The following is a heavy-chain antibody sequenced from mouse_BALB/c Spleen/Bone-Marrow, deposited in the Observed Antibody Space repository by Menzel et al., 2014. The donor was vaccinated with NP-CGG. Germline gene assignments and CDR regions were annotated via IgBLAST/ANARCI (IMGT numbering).Heavy chain of an antibody. J-gene: IGHJ1*01. Sequence: EVKLQESGGGLVQPGGSLKLSCAASGFGFSRYWMSWVRQAPGKGLEWIGEINPESSTINYTPSLKDKFIISRDNAKNTLYLQMSKVRSEDTAVDYCARLNYYGNLFVWGAGTPVTVSS. V-gene: IGHV4-1*02. CDR2: INPESSTI. CDR1: GFGFSRYW. D-gene: IGHD1-1*01. CDR3: ARLNYYGNLFV.